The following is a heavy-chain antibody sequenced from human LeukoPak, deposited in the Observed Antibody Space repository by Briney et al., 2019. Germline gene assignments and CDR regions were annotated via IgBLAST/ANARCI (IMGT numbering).Heavy chain of an antibody. CDR2: ISSSSSYT. CDR3: ASSWPFDY. J-gene: IGHJ4*02. V-gene: IGHV3-21*01. D-gene: IGHD6-13*01. CDR1: GFTFSSYS. Sequence: GSLRLSCAASGFTFSSYSMNWVRQAPGKGLEWVSSISSSSSYTYYADSVKGRFTISRDNAKNSLYLQMNSLRAEDTAVYYCASSWPFDYWGQGTLVTVSS.